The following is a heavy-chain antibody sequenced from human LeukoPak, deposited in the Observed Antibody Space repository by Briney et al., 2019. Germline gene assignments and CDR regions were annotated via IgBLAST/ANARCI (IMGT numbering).Heavy chain of an antibody. J-gene: IGHJ4*02. Sequence: GGSLRLSCAASGFTFSSYALNWVRQAPGKGLEYVSAISPDGGTTYYADSVEGRFTISRDNSKNTLYLQMGSLRAEDMAVYYCARVLPGGSCYDYWGQGTLVTVSS. CDR3: ARVLPGGSCYDY. CDR1: GFTFSSYA. CDR2: ISPDGGTT. V-gene: IGHV3-64*02. D-gene: IGHD2-15*01.